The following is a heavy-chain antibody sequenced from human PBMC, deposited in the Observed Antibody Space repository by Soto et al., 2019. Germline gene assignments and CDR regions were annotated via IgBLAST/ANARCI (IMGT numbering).Heavy chain of an antibody. D-gene: IGHD4-17*01. CDR3: ARLTVSRGFAY. J-gene: IGHJ4*02. CDR2: IYYSGST. Sequence: QLQLQESGPGLAKPSETLSLICTVSGGSISSTSYYWGWIRQPPGKGLEWIGNIYYSGSTSYNSSLKSRVTISVDASKNQFSLKLSSVPAADTALYYGARLTVSRGFAYWGQGTLVSVSS. V-gene: IGHV4-39*01. CDR1: GGSISSTSYY.